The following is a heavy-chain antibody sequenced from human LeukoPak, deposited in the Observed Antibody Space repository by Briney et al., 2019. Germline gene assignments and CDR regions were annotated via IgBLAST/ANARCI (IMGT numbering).Heavy chain of an antibody. Sequence: PSETLSLTCTVSGASISNSFYFWGWIRQPPGQGLEWIGSVYYNGTTYNNPSLKSRVSISVDTSKNQFSLKLSPVTAADTAVYYCARVPLYWGQGILVTVSS. CDR1: GASISNSFYF. CDR2: VYYNGTT. J-gene: IGHJ4*02. V-gene: IGHV4-39*07. CDR3: ARVPLY.